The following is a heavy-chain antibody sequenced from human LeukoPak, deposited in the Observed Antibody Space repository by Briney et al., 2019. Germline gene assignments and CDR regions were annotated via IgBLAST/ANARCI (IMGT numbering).Heavy chain of an antibody. D-gene: IGHD5-12*01. J-gene: IGHJ4*02. Sequence: SETLSLTCTVSGGSISSYYWSWIRQPPGKGLEWIGYIYYSGSTNYNPSLKSRVTISVDTSKNQFSLKLSSVTAADTAEYYCARAVEYSGYDYEFDYWGQGTLVTVSS. CDR1: GGSISSYY. CDR2: IYYSGST. CDR3: ARAVEYSGYDYEFDY. V-gene: IGHV4-59*01.